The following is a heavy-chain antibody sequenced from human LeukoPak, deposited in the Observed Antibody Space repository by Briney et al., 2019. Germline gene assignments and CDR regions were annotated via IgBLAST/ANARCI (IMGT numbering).Heavy chain of an antibody. CDR3: ARDPNLDY. CDR2: VWSDGSNT. Sequence: GGSLRLSCAASGFALSSHGMHWVRQAPGKGLEWVAVVWSDGSNTNYADAVKGRFTISRDNSKNTFCLQMNSLRAEDTAVYYCARDPNLDYWGQGTLVSVSS. CDR1: GFALSSHG. J-gene: IGHJ4*02. V-gene: IGHV3-33*01.